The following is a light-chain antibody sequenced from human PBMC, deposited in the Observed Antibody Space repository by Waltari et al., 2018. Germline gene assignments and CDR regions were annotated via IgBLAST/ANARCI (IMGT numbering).Light chain of an antibody. V-gene: IGKV2-40*01. Sequence: DVVMTQTPLSLPVTPGEPASISCRSSQSLLHTDGYTYLDWYLQKPGQSPQLLIYGGSNRASGVPDRFSGSGSGTDFTLKISKVEAEDVGVYYCMQHKALPLTFGGGTKVEI. CDR2: GGS. CDR3: MQHKALPLT. CDR1: QSLLHTDGYTY. J-gene: IGKJ4*01.